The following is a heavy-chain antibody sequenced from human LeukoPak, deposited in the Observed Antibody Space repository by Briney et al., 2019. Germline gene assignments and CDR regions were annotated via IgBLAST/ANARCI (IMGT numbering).Heavy chain of an antibody. CDR3: ARTYSGYDSLWFDP. CDR1: GFNFGDYA. J-gene: IGHJ5*02. D-gene: IGHD5-12*01. CDR2: IYYSGST. Sequence: LRLSCTTSGFNFGDYAMSWIRQHPGKGLEWIGYIYYSGSTYYNPSLKSRVTISVDTSKNQFSLKLSSVTAADTAVDYCARTYSGYDSLWFDPWGQGTLVTVSS. V-gene: IGHV4-31*03.